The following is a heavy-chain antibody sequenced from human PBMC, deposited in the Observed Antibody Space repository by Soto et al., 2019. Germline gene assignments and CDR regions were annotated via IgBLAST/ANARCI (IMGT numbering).Heavy chain of an antibody. V-gene: IGHV3-7*01. CDR3: ARVGGYYLFDY. CDR2: IKEDGSEK. J-gene: IGHJ4*02. D-gene: IGHD1-26*01. CDR1: GFSFSNYW. Sequence: EVQLVESGGGLVQPGGSLRLSCAASGFSFSNYWMSWVRQTPGKGLEWVANIKEDGSEKKYVDSVKGRFTISRDNAKNSLYLEMKSLRAEDTAVYYCARVGGYYLFDYWGQGTLVTVSS.